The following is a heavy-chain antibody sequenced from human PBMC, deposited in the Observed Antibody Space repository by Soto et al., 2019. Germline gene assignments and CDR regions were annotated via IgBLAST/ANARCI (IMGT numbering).Heavy chain of an antibody. CDR1: GYTVTDYY. CDR2: IDPRSGST. CDR3: ARDDYGIYPY. V-gene: IGHV1-2*02. D-gene: IGHD1-26*01. J-gene: IGHJ4*02. Sequence: QVQLVQSGTEVKKPGASVTVSCKASGYTVTDYYIHWVRQAPGQGLEWMGWIDPRSGSTIYAQKFQDRVTMTRDTSISTAYMDLSRLRSDDPAVYYCARDDYGIYPYWGQGTLVTVSS.